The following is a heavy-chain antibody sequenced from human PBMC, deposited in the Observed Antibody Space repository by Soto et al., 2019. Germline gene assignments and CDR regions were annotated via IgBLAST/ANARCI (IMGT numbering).Heavy chain of an antibody. Sequence: QVQLVQSGAEVKKPGASVKVSCKASGYTFTSYYMHWVRQAPGQGLEWMGIINPSGGSTSYAQKFQGRVTMTRDTSTSTVYMELSSLRSEDTAVYYCARAKRGHSSSSRYFDYWGQGTLVTVSS. D-gene: IGHD6-6*01. CDR1: GYTFTSYY. V-gene: IGHV1-46*01. CDR3: ARAKRGHSSSSRYFDY. CDR2: INPSGGST. J-gene: IGHJ4*02.